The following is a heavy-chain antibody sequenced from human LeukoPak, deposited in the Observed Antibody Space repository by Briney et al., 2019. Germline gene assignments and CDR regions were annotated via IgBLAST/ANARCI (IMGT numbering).Heavy chain of an antibody. J-gene: IGHJ4*02. CDR1: GGSIRSYY. Sequence: SETLSLTCTVSGGSIRSYYWTWIRQPPGRGPEWIGYVYDSGSTNYNPSLKSRVTISVDTSKNQFSLKLSSVTAADTAVYYCARYSIAATYYFDYWGQGTLVTVSS. D-gene: IGHD6-13*01. V-gene: IGHV4-59*01. CDR3: ARYSIAATYYFDY. CDR2: VYDSGST.